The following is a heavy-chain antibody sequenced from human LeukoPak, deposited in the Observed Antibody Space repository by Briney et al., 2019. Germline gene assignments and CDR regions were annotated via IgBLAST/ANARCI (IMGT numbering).Heavy chain of an antibody. V-gene: IGHV4-59*11. CDR1: GGSISNHY. D-gene: IGHD3-10*01. J-gene: IGHJ6*03. CDR3: AKLGDGSGSYYYYMDV. CDR2: IYYSGST. Sequence: SETLSLTCTVSGGSISNHYWTWIRQSPGKGLEWIGYIYYSGSTNYNPSLKSRVTMSVVTSKNQFSLKVNSVTAADTAVYYCAKLGDGSGSYYYYMDVWGKGTTVTISS.